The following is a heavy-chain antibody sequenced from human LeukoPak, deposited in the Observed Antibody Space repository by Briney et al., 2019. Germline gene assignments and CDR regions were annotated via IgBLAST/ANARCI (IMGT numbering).Heavy chain of an antibody. CDR2: INHSGST. Sequence: SETLSLTCAVYGGSFSGYYWSWIRQPPGKGLEWIGEINHSGSTNYNPSLRSRVTISVDTSKNQFSLKLSSVTAADTAVYYCARGPYSSSWYYGYWGQGTLVTVSS. CDR3: ARGPYSSSWYYGY. CDR1: GGSFSGYY. V-gene: IGHV4-34*01. D-gene: IGHD6-13*01. J-gene: IGHJ4*02.